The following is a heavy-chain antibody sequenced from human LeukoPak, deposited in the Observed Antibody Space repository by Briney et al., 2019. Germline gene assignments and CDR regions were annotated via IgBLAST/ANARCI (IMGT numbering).Heavy chain of an antibody. V-gene: IGHV3-74*01. CDR1: GFTFSTYW. CDR2: INSDGSSV. D-gene: IGHD3-22*01. CDR3: ARLRSGYSESDY. J-gene: IGHJ4*02. Sequence: SGGSLRLSCAASGFTFSTYWMHWVRQAPGEGLVWVSRINSDGSSVIYADSVKGRFTMSRDNAKNTLHLQMNSLTAEDTAVYYCARLRSGYSESDYWGQGTLVTVSS.